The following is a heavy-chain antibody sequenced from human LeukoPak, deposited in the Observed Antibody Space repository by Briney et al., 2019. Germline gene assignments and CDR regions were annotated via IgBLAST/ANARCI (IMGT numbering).Heavy chain of an antibody. J-gene: IGHJ6*03. V-gene: IGHV1-2*02. CDR1: GYTFTGYY. D-gene: IGHD4-17*01. CDR3: ARDPHYGDFRRYYFYMDV. Sequence: ASVKVSCKASGYTFTGYYIHWVRQAPGQGLERMGWINPNSGGTIYAQKFQGRVTMTRDTPISTAYMELSRLRSDDTAVYYCARDPHYGDFRRYYFYMDVWGKGTTVTVSS. CDR2: INPNSGGT.